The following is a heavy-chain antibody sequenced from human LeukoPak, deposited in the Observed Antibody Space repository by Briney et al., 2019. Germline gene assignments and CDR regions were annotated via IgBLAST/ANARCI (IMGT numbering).Heavy chain of an antibody. Sequence: LTGGSLRLSCAASGFTFSGYWMSWVRQAPGKGLEWVANIKQDGSEKYYVDSVKGRFTISRDNAKNSLYLQMNSLRAEDTAVYYCARVADYYDSSGFDYWGQGTLVTVSS. CDR1: GFTFSGYW. V-gene: IGHV3-7*01. J-gene: IGHJ4*02. CDR3: ARVADYYDSSGFDY. CDR2: IKQDGSEK. D-gene: IGHD3-22*01.